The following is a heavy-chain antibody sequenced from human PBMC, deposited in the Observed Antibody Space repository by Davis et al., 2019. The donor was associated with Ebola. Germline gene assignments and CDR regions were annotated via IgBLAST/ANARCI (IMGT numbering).Heavy chain of an antibody. CDR3: ARARSWGAWFDP. Sequence: SETLSLTCAVYGGSFSGYYWSWIRQPPGKGLEWIGEINHSGSTNYNPSLKSRVTISVDTSKNQFSLKLSSVTAADTAVYYCARARSWGAWFDPWGQRTLVTVSS. CDR2: INHSGST. D-gene: IGHD6-13*01. V-gene: IGHV4-34*01. CDR1: GGSFSGYY. J-gene: IGHJ5*02.